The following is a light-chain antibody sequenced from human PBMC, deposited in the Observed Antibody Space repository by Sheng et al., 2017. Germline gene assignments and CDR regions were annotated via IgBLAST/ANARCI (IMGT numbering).Light chain of an antibody. Sequence: DIQMTQSPSTLSASVGDRVSITCRASQSVSTWLAWYQQKPGKTPKLLIYKASTLQSGVPSRFSGSGSGTDFTLTITSLQPEDFATYYCQQRWTFGQGTKVEIK. CDR1: QSVSTW. CDR2: KAS. J-gene: IGKJ1*01. CDR3: QQRWT. V-gene: IGKV1-5*03.